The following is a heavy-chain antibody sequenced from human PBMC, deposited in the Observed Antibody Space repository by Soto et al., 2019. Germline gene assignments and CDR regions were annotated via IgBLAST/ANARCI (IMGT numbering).Heavy chain of an antibody. CDR3: ATIVGDVLRVEN. CDR2: SSYSGHT. V-gene: IGHV4-31*03. Sequence: QVQLQESGPGLVKPSQTLSLTCTVSGGSVSSGGYFWSWIRQHPGKGLEWIGYSSYSGHTYYSPSLKSRVSISVDTSKNQFSLNLTSVPPANTAVYYCATIVGDVLRVENWGPGTLVTVSS. D-gene: IGHD2-8*01. J-gene: IGHJ4*02. CDR1: GGSVSSGGYF.